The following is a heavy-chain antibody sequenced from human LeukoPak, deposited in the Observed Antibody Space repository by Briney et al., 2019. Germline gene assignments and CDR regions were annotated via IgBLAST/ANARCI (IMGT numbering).Heavy chain of an antibody. CDR3: AKHAVGWRGKYRPSLDY. V-gene: IGHV3-48*03. CDR1: GFTFSIYE. J-gene: IGHJ4*02. Sequence: GGSLRLSCAASGFTFSIYEMNWVRQAPGKGLEWVSSSSGSTIYYADSVKGRFTISRDNAKNTLYLQMNSLRAEDTAVYYCAKHAVGWRGKYRPSLDYWGQGTLVTVSS. CDR2: SSSGSTI. D-gene: IGHD2-15*01.